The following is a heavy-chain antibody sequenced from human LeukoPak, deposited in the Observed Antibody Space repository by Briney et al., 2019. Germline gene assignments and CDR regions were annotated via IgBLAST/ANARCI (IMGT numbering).Heavy chain of an antibody. J-gene: IGHJ4*02. CDR1: GGSFNSGSYY. CDR3: ARDVSLDYYDSSGYTRMYYFDY. CDR2: IYYSGST. Sequence: SETLSLTCTVSGGSFNSGSYYWSRIRQPPGKGLEWIGYIYYSGSTNYNPSLKSRVTISVDTSKNQFSLKLSSVTAADTAVYYCARDVSLDYYDSSGYTRMYYFDYWGQGTLVTVSS. V-gene: IGHV4-61*01. D-gene: IGHD3-22*01.